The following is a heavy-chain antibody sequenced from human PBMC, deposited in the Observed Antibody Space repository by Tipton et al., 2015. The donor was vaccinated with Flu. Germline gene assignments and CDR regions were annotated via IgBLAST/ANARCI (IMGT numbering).Heavy chain of an antibody. CDR1: GFTFSSYG. V-gene: IGHV3-30*02. D-gene: IGHD3-10*01. CDR2: IRYDGSNK. J-gene: IGHJ4*02. CDR3: AKDKYYDSGSYPDY. Sequence: SLRLSCAASGFTFSSYGMHWVRQAPGKGLEWVAFIRYDGSNKYYADSVKGRFTISRDNFKNTLYLQMNSLRVEDTAIYYCAKDKYYDSGSYPDYWGQGILVTVSS.